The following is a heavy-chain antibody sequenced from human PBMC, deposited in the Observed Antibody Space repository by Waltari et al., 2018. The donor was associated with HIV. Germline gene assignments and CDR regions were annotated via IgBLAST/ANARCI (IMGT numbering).Heavy chain of an antibody. CDR2: ITGSGGGT. Sequence: EVQLLESGGGLVQPGGSLRLSCAASGFIFSSYAMSWVHQAPGKGLGWVSAITGSGGGTYYADSVKGRFTFSRDNSQNTLYLQMNSLRAEDTAVYYCAKYLDCSGTSCYTPYFDYWGQGTLVTVSP. J-gene: IGHJ4*02. D-gene: IGHD2-2*02. CDR1: GFIFSSYA. CDR3: AKYLDCSGTSCYTPYFDY. V-gene: IGHV3-23*01.